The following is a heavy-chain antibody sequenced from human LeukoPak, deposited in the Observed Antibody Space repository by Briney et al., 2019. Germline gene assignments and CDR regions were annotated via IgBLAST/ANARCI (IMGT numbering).Heavy chain of an antibody. CDR3: ARSRWELLDAFDS. J-gene: IGHJ3*02. D-gene: IGHD1-26*01. V-gene: IGHV3-23*01. CDR2: ISGSGGST. Sequence: PGGSLRLSCAASGFTFSSYAMSWVRQAPGKGLEWVSAISGSGGSTYYADSVKGRFTISRDNAKNSLYLQMNSLRAEDTAVYYCARSRWELLDAFDSWGQGTMVTVSS. CDR1: GFTFSSYA.